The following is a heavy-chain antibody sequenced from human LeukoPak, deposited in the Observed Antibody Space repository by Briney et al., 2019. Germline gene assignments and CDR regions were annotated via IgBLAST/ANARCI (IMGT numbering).Heavy chain of an antibody. V-gene: IGHV4-59*01. CDR1: GGSISSYY. Sequence: SETLSLTCTVSGGSISSYYWSWIRKPPGKGMQWIGYIYYSGSTKHNPSLKSRVTISVDTSKNQFSLKLSSVTAADTAVYYCARGGIVAGQEDLDYWGQGTLVTVSS. D-gene: IGHD6-19*01. CDR2: IYYSGST. CDR3: ARGGIVAGQEDLDY. J-gene: IGHJ4*02.